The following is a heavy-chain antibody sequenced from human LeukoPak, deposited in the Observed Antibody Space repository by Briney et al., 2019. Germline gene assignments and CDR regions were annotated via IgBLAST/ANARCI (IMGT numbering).Heavy chain of an antibody. CDR1: GYSFTDHY. Sequence: ASVKVSCKASGYSFTDHYIHWVRQASGQGLEWLGWIDPKSGRTAYAQKFQGRATVTRDTSVTMVYMELTRLTSDDTALYYCARDPNAGPTPDAFDLWGPGTLVTVSS. J-gene: IGHJ3*01. V-gene: IGHV1-2*02. CDR2: IDPKSGRT. D-gene: IGHD4-17*01. CDR3: ARDPNAGPTPDAFDL.